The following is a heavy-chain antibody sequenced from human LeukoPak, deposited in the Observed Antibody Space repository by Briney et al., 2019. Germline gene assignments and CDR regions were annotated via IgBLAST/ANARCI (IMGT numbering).Heavy chain of an antibody. J-gene: IGHJ5*02. CDR2: IYYSGST. Sequence: PSETLSLTCTASGGSISSYYWSWIRQPPGKGLDWIGYIYYSGSTNYNPSLKSRVTISVDTSKNQFSLKLSSVTAADTAVYYCARGGVPSYDFWSAASWFDPWGQGTLVTVSS. CDR1: GGSISSYY. CDR3: ARGGVPSYDFWSAASWFDP. V-gene: IGHV4-59*01. D-gene: IGHD3-3*01.